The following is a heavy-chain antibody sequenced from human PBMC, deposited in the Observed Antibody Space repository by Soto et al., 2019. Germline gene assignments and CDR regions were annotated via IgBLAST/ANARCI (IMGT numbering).Heavy chain of an antibody. CDR2: ISTSGST. D-gene: IGHD3-16*01. CDR3: ARATFGGVVGGYYYYGLDV. CDR1: GDSISSNH. V-gene: IGHV4-4*07. Sequence: SETLSLTCTVSGDSISSNHWNWIRQPAGKGLEWIGRISTSGSTNYNPSLKSRVTMSVDTSKNQFPLKLSSVTAADTAVYYCARATFGGVVGGYYYYGLDVWGQGTTVTVSS. J-gene: IGHJ6*02.